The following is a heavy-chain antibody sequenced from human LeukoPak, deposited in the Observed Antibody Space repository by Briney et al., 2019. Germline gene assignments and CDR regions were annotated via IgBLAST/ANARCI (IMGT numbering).Heavy chain of an antibody. CDR2: INPSGGST. D-gene: IGHD4-17*01. J-gene: IGHJ6*02. Sequence: GASVKVSCKASGYTFTSYYMHWVRQAPGQGLEWMGLINPSGGSTSYAQKFQGRVTMTRDTSTSTVYMELSSLRSEDTAVYYCARGRRYGYYYYGMDVWGQGTTVTVSS. CDR3: ARGRRYGYYYYGMDV. CDR1: GYTFTSYY. V-gene: IGHV1-46*01.